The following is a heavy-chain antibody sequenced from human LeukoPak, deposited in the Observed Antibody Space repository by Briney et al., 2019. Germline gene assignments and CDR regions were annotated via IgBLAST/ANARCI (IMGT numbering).Heavy chain of an antibody. D-gene: IGHD3-22*01. V-gene: IGHV4-59*01. CDR1: GGSFSSYY. CDR3: ARVVAWPYYYNNSGIKGAFDI. J-gene: IGHJ3*02. Sequence: WETLSLTCTVSGGSFSSYYWSWIRQPPGKGLEWIGYIYYSGSTNYNPSLKSRVTISLDTSTNQFSLKLSSVTAADTAVHYCARVVAWPYYYNNSGIKGAFDIWGQGTMVTVSS. CDR2: IYYSGST.